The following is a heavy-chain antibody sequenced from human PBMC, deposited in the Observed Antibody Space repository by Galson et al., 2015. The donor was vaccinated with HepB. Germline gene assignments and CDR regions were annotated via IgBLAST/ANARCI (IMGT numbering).Heavy chain of an antibody. D-gene: IGHD3-22*01. J-gene: IGHJ4*02. CDR2: ISAYNGNT. V-gene: IGHV1-18*04. CDR1: GYTFTSYG. CDR3: ARSLYYYDSSGQIY. Sequence: SVKVSCKASGYTFTSYGISWARQAPGQGLEWMGWISAYNGNTNYAQKLQGRVTMTTDTSTSTAYMELRSLRSDDTAVYYCARSLYYYDSSGQIYWGQGTLVTVSS.